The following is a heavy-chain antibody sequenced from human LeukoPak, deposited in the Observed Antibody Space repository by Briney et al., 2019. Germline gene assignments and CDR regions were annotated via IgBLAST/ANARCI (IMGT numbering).Heavy chain of an antibody. D-gene: IGHD5-24*01. CDR1: GFTFSSYG. J-gene: IGHJ4*02. Sequence: GGSLRLSCAASGFTFSSYGMHWVRQAPGKGLEWVAVISYDGSNKYYADSVKGRFTISRDNSKNTLYLQINSLRAEDTAVYYCAKQVEMATNDYFDYWGQGTLVTVSS. CDR3: AKQVEMATNDYFDY. V-gene: IGHV3-30*18. CDR2: ISYDGSNK.